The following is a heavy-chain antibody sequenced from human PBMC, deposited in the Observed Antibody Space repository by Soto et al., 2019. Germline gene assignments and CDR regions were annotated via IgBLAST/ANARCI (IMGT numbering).Heavy chain of an antibody. CDR1: GFTFNNYW. CDR2: INGDGTTT. J-gene: IGHJ6*02. D-gene: IGHD3-10*01. Sequence: EVQLVESGGGLVQPGGSLRLSCAASGFTFNNYWIHWVRPAPGKGPMWVSRINGDGTTTNYADSVKGRFAISRDNAKNTVYLQMNSLRAEDTALYYCARGVRGHYGKDVWGQGTTVTVSS. CDR3: ARGVRGHYGKDV. V-gene: IGHV3-74*01.